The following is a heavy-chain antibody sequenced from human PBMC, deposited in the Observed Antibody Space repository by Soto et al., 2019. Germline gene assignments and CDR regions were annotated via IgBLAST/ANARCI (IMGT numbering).Heavy chain of an antibody. V-gene: IGHV3-66*01. J-gene: IGHJ4*02. CDR2: IYSGGRT. CDR1: GVTVSNNY. Sequence: EVQLVESGGGLVQPGGSLRLSCAASGVTVSNNYMSWVRQAPGKGLEWVSVIYSGGRTYYADSVKGRFIISRDSSKNTLYIQMNGLRAEDTGVYYCARDTYDDYRGQGTLVTVSS. CDR3: ARDTYDDY. D-gene: IGHD3-3*01.